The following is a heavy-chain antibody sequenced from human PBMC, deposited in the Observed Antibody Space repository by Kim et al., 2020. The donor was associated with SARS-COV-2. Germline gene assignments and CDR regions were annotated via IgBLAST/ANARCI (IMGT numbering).Heavy chain of an antibody. V-gene: IGHV5-51*01. J-gene: IGHJ4*02. D-gene: IGHD3-22*01. Sequence: GESLKISCKGSGYSFTSYWIGWVRQMPGKGLEWMGIIYPGDSDTRYSPSFQGQVTISADKSISTAYLQWSSLKASDTARYYCATGGYYDSSGYYRPSTFDYWGQGTLVTVSS. CDR3: ATGGYYDSSGYYRPSTFDY. CDR1: GYSFTSYW. CDR2: IYPGDSDT.